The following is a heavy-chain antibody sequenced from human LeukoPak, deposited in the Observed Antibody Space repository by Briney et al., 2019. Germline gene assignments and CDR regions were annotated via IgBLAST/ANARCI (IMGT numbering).Heavy chain of an antibody. CDR1: GFTFTNYW. Sequence: PGGSLRLSCVASGFTFTNYWMSWVRQAPGKGLEWVSTTGGSGDNTYYADSVKGRFTIPRDNSKNTLYLRMNSLRAEDTAVYYCAKSINYWFDSWGQGTLVTVSS. V-gene: IGHV3-23*01. CDR2: TGGSGDNT. J-gene: IGHJ5*01. CDR3: AKSINYWFDS. D-gene: IGHD1-1*01.